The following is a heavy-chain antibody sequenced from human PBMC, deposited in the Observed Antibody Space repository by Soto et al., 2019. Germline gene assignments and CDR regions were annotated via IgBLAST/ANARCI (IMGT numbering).Heavy chain of an antibody. CDR1: GFTFSGSA. CDR2: IRSKANSYAT. V-gene: IGHV3-73*01. Sequence: VQLVESGGGLVQPGGSLKLSCAASGFTFSGSAMHWVRQASGKGLEWVGRIRSKANSYATAYAASVKGRFTISRDDSKNTAYLQMNSLKTEDTAVYYCTRGRFLEWLLFFWGQGTLVTVSS. D-gene: IGHD3-3*01. CDR3: TRGRFLEWLLFF. J-gene: IGHJ4*02.